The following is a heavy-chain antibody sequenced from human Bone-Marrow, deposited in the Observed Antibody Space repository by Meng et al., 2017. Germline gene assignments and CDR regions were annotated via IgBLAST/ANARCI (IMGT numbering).Heavy chain of an antibody. D-gene: IGHD1-1*01. CDR2: INHSGST. V-gene: IGHV4-34*01. CDR3: ARGTRPLLFQH. Sequence: VPLPQWSAGRLTPSVTLSPTGAVYGGSVRGYYWSWIRQPPGKGLEWIGEINHSGSTNYNPSLKSRVTISVDTSKNQFSLKLSSVTAADTAVYYCARGTRPLLFQHWGQGTLVTVSS. CDR1: GGSVRGYY. J-gene: IGHJ1*01.